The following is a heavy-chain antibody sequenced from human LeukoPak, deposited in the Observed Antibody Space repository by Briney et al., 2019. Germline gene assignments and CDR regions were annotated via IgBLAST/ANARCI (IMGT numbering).Heavy chain of an antibody. CDR3: ARGSSSSSWDLYNWFDP. J-gene: IGHJ5*02. CDR2: IYYSGST. V-gene: IGHV4-59*01. D-gene: IGHD6-13*01. Sequence: SETLSLTCTVSGGSISSYYWSWTRQPPGKGLEWIGYIYYSGSTNYNPSLKSRVTISVDTSKNQFSLKLSSVTAADTAVYYCARGSSSSSWDLYNWFDPWGQGTLVTVSS. CDR1: GGSISSYY.